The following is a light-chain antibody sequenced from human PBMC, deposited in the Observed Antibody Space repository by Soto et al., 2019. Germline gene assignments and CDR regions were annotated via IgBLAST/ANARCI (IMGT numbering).Light chain of an antibody. CDR2: ATS. CDR3: LQDYNYPRT. J-gene: IGKJ1*01. V-gene: IGKV1-6*01. Sequence: AIQMTQSPSSLSASVGDRVTITCRASQDIRTELGWYQQKPGKAPNLLIYATSSLQSGDPSRFSGSRSGQDFTLTISSLQPEDFATYYCLQDYNYPRTFGQGTKVEIK. CDR1: QDIRTE.